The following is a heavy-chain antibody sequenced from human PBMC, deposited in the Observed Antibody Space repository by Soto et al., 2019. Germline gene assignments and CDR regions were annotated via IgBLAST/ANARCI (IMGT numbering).Heavy chain of an antibody. CDR1: GYIFTGYF. J-gene: IGHJ4*03. D-gene: IGHD4-17*01. CDR2: ITPNSGDT. Sequence: QVRLVQSGAEVKKAGASVKVSCKTSGYIFTGYFIHWVRQTPGQGLQWMGRITPNSGDTSYGQTFQGRVTFTTGTSTSTAYMELIGLRSDDTALYYCVRWGYGSNSLEFWGQGTLVTVSS. CDR3: VRWGYGSNSLEF. V-gene: IGHV1-2*06.